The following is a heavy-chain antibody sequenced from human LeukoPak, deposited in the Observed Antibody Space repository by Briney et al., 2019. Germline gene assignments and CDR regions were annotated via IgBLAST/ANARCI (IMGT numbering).Heavy chain of an antibody. CDR1: GFTFGTYA. V-gene: IGHV3-23*01. CDR3: ARDLLSTVTTSHYGMDV. CDR2: ISSSGGSP. D-gene: IGHD4-17*01. Sequence: GGSLRLSCAASGFTFGTYAMHWVRQAPGKGLEWVSFISSSGGSPNYADSVKGRFTISRDNSENTLYLQMNSLRAEDTAVYYCARDLLSTVTTSHYGMDVWGQGTTVTVSS. J-gene: IGHJ6*02.